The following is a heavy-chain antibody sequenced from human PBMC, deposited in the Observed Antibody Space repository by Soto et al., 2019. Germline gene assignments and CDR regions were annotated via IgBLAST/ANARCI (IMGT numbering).Heavy chain of an antibody. J-gene: IGHJ6*02. CDR1: GGTFRSYS. V-gene: IGHV1-69*13. CDR2: IIPIFDIT. CDR3: ARPDEGGYSSNHHYYYALDV. Sequence: VASVKVSCKASGGTFRSYSISWVRQAPGQGLEWMGGIIPIFDITNYAQKFQGRVTITADESTSTAYMEPSSLGSDDTAVYYCARPDEGGYSSNHHYYYALDVWGQGTTVTVSS. D-gene: IGHD3-22*01.